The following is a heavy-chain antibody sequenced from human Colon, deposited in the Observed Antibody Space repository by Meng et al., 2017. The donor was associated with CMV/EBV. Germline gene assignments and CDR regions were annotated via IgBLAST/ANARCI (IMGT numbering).Heavy chain of an antibody. V-gene: IGHV6-1*01. CDR2: TYYRSQWHN. CDR1: GDSVANTGAA. J-gene: IGHJ5*02. Sequence: QVQLQQSGAGLLKPSQTLSLTCAISGDSVANTGAAWNWVRQSPSRGHEWLGRTYYRSQWHNNYAESVRSRITINPDTSKNQFSLQLKSVTPEDTAVYYCARDPEYSYSILDTWGQGTLVTVSS. D-gene: IGHD1-26*01. CDR3: ARDPEYSYSILDT.